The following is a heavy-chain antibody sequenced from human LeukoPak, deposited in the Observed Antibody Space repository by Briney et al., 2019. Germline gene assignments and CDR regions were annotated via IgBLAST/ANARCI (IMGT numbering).Heavy chain of an antibody. CDR3: ARDSGFIAAAGSFDY. CDR1: GFTFSSYA. J-gene: IGHJ4*02. D-gene: IGHD6-13*01. Sequence: GGSLRLSCAASGFTFSSYAMPWVRQAPGKGLEWVAVISYDGSNKYYADSVKGRFTISRDNSKNTLYLQMNSLRAEDTAVYYCARDSGFIAAAGSFDYWGQGTLVTVSS. V-gene: IGHV3-30*01. CDR2: ISYDGSNK.